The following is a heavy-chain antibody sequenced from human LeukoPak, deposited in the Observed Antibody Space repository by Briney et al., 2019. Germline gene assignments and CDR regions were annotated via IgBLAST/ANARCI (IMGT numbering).Heavy chain of an antibody. Sequence: QPGGSLRLSCAASGFIFTSYGMHWVRQAPGKGLEWVSFIRYDGSDIDYADSAKGRFTISRDNSKNTLYLQMNSVRVEDTAVYYCVRDPSGMDAFDIWGQGTVVTVSS. D-gene: IGHD6-13*01. J-gene: IGHJ3*02. CDR3: VRDPSGMDAFDI. CDR2: IRYDGSDI. V-gene: IGHV3-30*02. CDR1: GFIFTSYG.